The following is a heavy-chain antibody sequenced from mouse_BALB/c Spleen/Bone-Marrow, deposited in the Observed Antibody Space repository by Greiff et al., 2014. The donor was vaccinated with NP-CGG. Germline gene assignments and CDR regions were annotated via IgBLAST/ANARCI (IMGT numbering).Heavy chain of an antibody. CDR3: ARNDGYYGFDY. V-gene: IGHV1-47*01. CDR1: GYTFTTYP. J-gene: IGHJ2*01. Sequence: QVQLQQSGAELVKPGASVKMSCKAFGYTFTTYPIEWMKQNHGKSLEWIGNFHPYNDDTKYNEKFKGKVKLTVEKSSSTVYLELNRLTSGDSAVYYCARNDGYYGFDYWGQGTTLTVSS. D-gene: IGHD2-3*01. CDR2: FHPYNDDT.